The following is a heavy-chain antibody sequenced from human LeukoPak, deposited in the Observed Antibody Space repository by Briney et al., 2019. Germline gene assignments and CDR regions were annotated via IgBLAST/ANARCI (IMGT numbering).Heavy chain of an antibody. CDR1: GGSVTRGAYS. D-gene: IGHD3-10*01. CDR3: ASGDYGAGSPVMRY. CDR2: IYTSGDT. V-gene: IGHV4-61*02. Sequence: SETLSLTCAVSGGSVTRGAYSWTWIRQPVGKGLEWIGRIYTSGDTKYNPSLKSRVTISVGASNNQFSLKLTSVTAADTAVYYCASGDYGAGSPVMRYWGHGTLVIVSS. J-gene: IGHJ4*01.